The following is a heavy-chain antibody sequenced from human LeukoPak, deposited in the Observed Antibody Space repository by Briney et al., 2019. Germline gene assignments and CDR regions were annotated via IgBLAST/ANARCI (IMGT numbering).Heavy chain of an antibody. CDR1: GFTFSSYA. V-gene: IGHV3-30*04. J-gene: IGHJ4*02. CDR3: ARDPLGTRPGFDY. D-gene: IGHD1-1*01. CDR2: ISYDGSNK. Sequence: GGSLRLSCAASGFTFSSYAMHWVRQAPGKGLEWVAVISYDGSNKYYADSVKGRFTISRDNSKDTLYLQMNSLRAEDTAVYYCARDPLGTRPGFDYWGQGTLVTVSS.